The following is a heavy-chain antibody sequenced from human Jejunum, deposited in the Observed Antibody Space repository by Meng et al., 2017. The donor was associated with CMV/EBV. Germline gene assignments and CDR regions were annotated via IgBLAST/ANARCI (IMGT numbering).Heavy chain of an antibody. D-gene: IGHD2-2*01. CDR1: GFSVTSDY. CDR3: ARGEGYCTTTTCAN. CDR2: IYSGGNT. Sequence: CAASGFSVTSDYMTWVRQAPGKAPEWVSVIYSGGNTFYADSVKGRFTISRDDSKNTVFLQMNSLRVEDTAVYYCARGEGYCTTTTCANWGQGTLVTVSS. J-gene: IGHJ4*02. V-gene: IGHV3-53*01.